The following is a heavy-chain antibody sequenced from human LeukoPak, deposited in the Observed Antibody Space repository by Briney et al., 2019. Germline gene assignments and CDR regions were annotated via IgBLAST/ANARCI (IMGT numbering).Heavy chain of an antibody. CDR2: IQHDGGAK. CDR1: GFDIRGHN. V-gene: IGHV3-30*02. D-gene: IGHD3-10*01. Sequence: GGSVRLSCAASGFDIRGHNMHWVRQAPGKGLEWVSFIQHDGGAKWYVDSVKGRFTVSRDNSKNTLDLQMNSLRIEDTALYYCAKDFGSGRYAFDIWGQGTIVTVSS. CDR3: AKDFGSGRYAFDI. J-gene: IGHJ3*02.